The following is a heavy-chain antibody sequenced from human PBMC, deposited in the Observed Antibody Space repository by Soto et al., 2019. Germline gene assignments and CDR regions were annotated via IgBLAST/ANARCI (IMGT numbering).Heavy chain of an antibody. J-gene: IGHJ6*03. V-gene: IGHV4-59*01. CDR3: ARDRGGAGYCSGGSCYSPHYYYYYMDV. CDR1: GGSISSYY. CDR2: IYYSGST. Sequence: QVQLQESGPGLVKPSETLSLTCTVSGGSISSYYWSWIRQPPGKGLEWIGYIYYSGSTNYNPSLKSRVTISVDTSKNQFSLKLSSVTDADTAVYYCARDRGGAGYCSGGSCYSPHYYYYYMDVWGKGTTVTVSS. D-gene: IGHD2-15*01.